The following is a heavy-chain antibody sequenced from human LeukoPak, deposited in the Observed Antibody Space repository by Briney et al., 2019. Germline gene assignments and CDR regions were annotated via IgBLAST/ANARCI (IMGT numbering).Heavy chain of an antibody. CDR1: GYTFTSYY. J-gene: IGHJ4*02. Sequence: RASVKVSCKASGYTFTSYYMHWVRQAPGQGLEWMGWINPNSGGTNYAQKFQGWVTMTRDTSISTAYMELSRLRSDDTAVYYCARDLSEQWPGAISSYWGQGTLVTVSS. D-gene: IGHD6-19*01. V-gene: IGHV1-2*04. CDR3: ARDLSEQWPGAISSY. CDR2: INPNSGGT.